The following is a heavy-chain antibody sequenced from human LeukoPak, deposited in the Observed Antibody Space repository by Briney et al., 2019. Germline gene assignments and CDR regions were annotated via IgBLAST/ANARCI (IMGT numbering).Heavy chain of an antibody. CDR2: IYHSGGT. D-gene: IGHD3-10*01. CDR3: ARVFDSGSQAYFYYMDV. J-gene: IGHJ6*03. V-gene: IGHV4-4*02. Sequence: SGTLSLTCAVSGGSISSSNWWSWVRHPPGKGLEGIGEIYHSGGTNYNPSLKSRVTISVDKSKNQFSLKVSSVTAADTAVYYCARVFDSGSQAYFYYMDVWGKGTTVTIFS. CDR1: GGSISSSNW.